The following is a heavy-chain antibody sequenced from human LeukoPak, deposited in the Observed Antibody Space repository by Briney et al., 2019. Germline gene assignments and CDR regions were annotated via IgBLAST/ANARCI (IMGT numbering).Heavy chain of an antibody. Sequence: SETLSLTCTVSGGSISSSNWWSWVRQPPGKGLEWIGEIYHSGSTNYNPSLKSRVTISVDKSKNQFSLNVSSVTAADTAVYYCARAEVVGAHLRSGYFQHWGQGTLVIVSS. CDR1: GGSISSSNW. V-gene: IGHV4-4*02. CDR3: ARAEVVGAHLRSGYFQH. CDR2: IYHSGST. D-gene: IGHD1-26*01. J-gene: IGHJ1*01.